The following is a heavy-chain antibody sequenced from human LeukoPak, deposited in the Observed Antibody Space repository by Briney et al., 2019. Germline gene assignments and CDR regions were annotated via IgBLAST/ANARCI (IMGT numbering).Heavy chain of an antibody. CDR3: AREEFLHEIDSSGYFVY. CDR1: GGSITGYY. CDR2: VYSSGVG. V-gene: IGHV4-4*07. Sequence: SETLSLTCTVSGGSITGYYWNWIRQPAGQGLEWHGRVYSSGVGNYNPSLTSRVTMSVDTSKNQFSLKLTSLTAADTAVYYCAREEFLHEIDSSGYFVYWGQGTLVTVSS. D-gene: IGHD3-22*01. J-gene: IGHJ4*02.